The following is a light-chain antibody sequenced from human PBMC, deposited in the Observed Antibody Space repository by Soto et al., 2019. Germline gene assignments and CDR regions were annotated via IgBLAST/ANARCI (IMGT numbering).Light chain of an antibody. J-gene: IGKJ1*01. V-gene: IGKV1-9*01. CDR2: TAS. CDR3: QQFHTPLCT. CDR1: QGISNY. Sequence: KQSPASLSLSNRDRVTLSCRASQGISNYLAWYQQKPGKAPKPLIYTASTLQSGVPSRFSGSGAGAEFTLTITGLQPEDFATYFCQQFHTPLCTFGHGTMVDIK.